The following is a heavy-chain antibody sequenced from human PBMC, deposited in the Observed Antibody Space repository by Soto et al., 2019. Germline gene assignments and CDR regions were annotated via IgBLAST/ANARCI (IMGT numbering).Heavy chain of an antibody. Sequence: SVKVSCKASGGTFSDYAINWVRQAPGQGLEWMGGIIPLFGTPNYAQKFQGRVTFTAHKSTSTAYMELRSLRSDDTAVYYCARGWETVGTTTPFAYWGQGTLVTVSS. CDR2: IIPLFGTP. CDR3: ARGWETVGTTTPFAY. D-gene: IGHD1-26*01. V-gene: IGHV1-69*06. CDR1: GGTFSDYA. J-gene: IGHJ4*02.